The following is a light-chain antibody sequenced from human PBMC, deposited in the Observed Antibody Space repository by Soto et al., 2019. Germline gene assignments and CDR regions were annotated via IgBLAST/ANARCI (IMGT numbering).Light chain of an antibody. V-gene: IGKV3-11*01. Sequence: EIVMTQSPATLSVSPGERATLSCRASHNILCNLALYQQKPGHAPSLLIYDASNRATGIPARFSGSGYATDFPLTISSLEPEDFAVYYCQKRSNWPTFGPGTRLEIK. CDR2: DAS. J-gene: IGKJ5*01. CDR1: HNILCN. CDR3: QKRSNWPT.